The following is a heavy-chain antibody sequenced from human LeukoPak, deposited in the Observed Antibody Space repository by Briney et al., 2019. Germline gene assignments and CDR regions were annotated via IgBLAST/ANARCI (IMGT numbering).Heavy chain of an antibody. J-gene: IGHJ4*02. CDR3: AFTYYYDSSGYPTVDY. V-gene: IGHV3-66*01. D-gene: IGHD3-22*01. CDR2: IYSGGST. Sequence: PGGSLRLSCAASGFTFSSYAMSWVRQAPGKGLEWVSVIYSGGSTYYADSVKGRFTISRDNSKNTLYLQMNSLRAEDTAVYYCAFTYYYDSSGYPTVDYWGQGTLVTVSS. CDR1: GFTFSSYA.